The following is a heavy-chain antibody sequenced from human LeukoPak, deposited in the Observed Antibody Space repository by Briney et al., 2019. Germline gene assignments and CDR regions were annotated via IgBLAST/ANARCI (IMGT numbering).Heavy chain of an antibody. J-gene: IGHJ2*01. CDR3: ARVGSWGHFDL. CDR1: AFTFGDYA. CDR2: IRTKANGATT. D-gene: IGHD3-16*01. V-gene: IGHV3-49*04. Sequence: GGSLRLSCTASAFTFGDYAMSWVRQAPGKGLEWVSRIRTKANGATTEYAASVKGRFTISREDSKSIAYLQMNSLKIEDTGVYYCARVGSWGHFDLWGRGTLVTVSS.